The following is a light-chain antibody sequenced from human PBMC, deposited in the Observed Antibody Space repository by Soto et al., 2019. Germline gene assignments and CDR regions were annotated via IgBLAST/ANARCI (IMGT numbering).Light chain of an antibody. CDR2: EAT. V-gene: IGLV2-23*01. CDR1: SSDVGSYNL. Sequence: QAVVTQPASVSGSPGQSITISCTGTSSDVGSYNLVSWYQQHPGKAPKLMIYEATKRPSGVSDRFSGSKSGNTASLTISGLLAEDEADSYCCSYAGSRIVVFGGGTKVTVL. J-gene: IGLJ2*01. CDR3: CSYAGSRIVV.